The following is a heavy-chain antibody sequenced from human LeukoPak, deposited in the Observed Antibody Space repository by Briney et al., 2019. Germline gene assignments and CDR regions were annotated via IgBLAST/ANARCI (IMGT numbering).Heavy chain of an antibody. CDR1: GGTFSSYA. CDR3: ARISGSYYSIDY. D-gene: IGHD1-26*01. J-gene: IGHJ4*02. CDR2: IIPIFGTA. Sequence: SVKVSCKASGGTFSSYAISWVRQAPGQGLEWMGGIIPIFGTANYAQKLQGRVTMTTDTSTSTAYMELRSLRSDDTAVYYCARISGSYYSIDYWGQGTLVTVSS. V-gene: IGHV1-69*05.